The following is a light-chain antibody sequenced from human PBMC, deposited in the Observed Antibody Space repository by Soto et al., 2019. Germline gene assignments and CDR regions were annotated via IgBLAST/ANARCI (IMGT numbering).Light chain of an antibody. CDR1: QSISRY. J-gene: IGKJ5*01. CDR2: LAS. Sequence: DTQMTQSPSSLSASVGDSVTITCRASQSISRYLSWYQLKPGKAPKLLIYLASSLQSGVPSRFSGSGSGTDFTLTISSLQPEDLATYYCLESSSALTFGQGTRLEIK. CDR3: LESSSALT. V-gene: IGKV1-39*01.